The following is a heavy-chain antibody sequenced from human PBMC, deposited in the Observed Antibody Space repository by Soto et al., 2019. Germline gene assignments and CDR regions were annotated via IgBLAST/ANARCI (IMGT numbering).Heavy chain of an antibody. CDR1: GFSFSNYN. J-gene: IGHJ4*02. Sequence: GGSLRLACVASGFSFSNYNMNWVRQAPGKGLEWVSYITDSSDTVHYADSVRGRFTISRDNAESSLYLQMNSLRDEDTAVYFCARDFGHGYYLDYWGRGTLVTVSS. CDR2: ITDSSDTV. CDR3: ARDFGHGYYLDY. V-gene: IGHV3-48*02. D-gene: IGHD3-3*01.